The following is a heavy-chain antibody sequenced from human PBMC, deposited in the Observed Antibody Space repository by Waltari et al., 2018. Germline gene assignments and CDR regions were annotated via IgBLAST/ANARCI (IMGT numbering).Heavy chain of an antibody. D-gene: IGHD1-26*01. J-gene: IGHJ4*02. V-gene: IGHV1-69*13. CDR3: ARDGRGRGFRSLFDY. CDR2: IIPIFGTS. CDR1: GGTFSSYA. Sequence: QVQLVQSGAEVKKPGSSVKVSCKASGGTFSSYAISWVRQAPGQGLEWMGGIIPIFGTSNYAQKFQGRVTITADESTSTAYMELSSLRSEDTAVYYCARDGRGRGFRSLFDYWGQGTLVTVSS.